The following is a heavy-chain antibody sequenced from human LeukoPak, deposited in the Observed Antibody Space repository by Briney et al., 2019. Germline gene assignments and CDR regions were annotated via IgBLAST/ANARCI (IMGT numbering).Heavy chain of an antibody. CDR3: ARVVGAGLYYFDY. CDR2: VYHGGST. V-gene: IGHV4-38-2*02. D-gene: IGHD1-26*01. J-gene: IGHJ4*02. Sequence: SETLSLSCTVSDYSINSANYWGWIRQPPGKGLEWIGSVYHGGSTYYNPSLKSRVTISVDASRNQFSLKLTSVTAADTAVYYCARVVGAGLYYFDYWGQGTLVTVSS. CDR1: DYSINSANY.